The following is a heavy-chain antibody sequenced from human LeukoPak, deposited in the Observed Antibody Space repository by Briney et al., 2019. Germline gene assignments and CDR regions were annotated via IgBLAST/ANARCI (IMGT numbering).Heavy chain of an antibody. CDR3: ARANSGDYDFWSGYYPFDY. Sequence: SRTLSLTCTVSGGSISSGDYYWSWIPQAPGKGLVWSVYIYYGGSTYYHPAPKHRVTITVQPATTQLSLKLSSVTAADTAVYYCARANSGDYDFWSGYYPFDYWGQGTLVTVSS. D-gene: IGHD3-3*01. CDR2: IYYGGST. V-gene: IGHV4-30-4*08. CDR1: GGSISSGDYY. J-gene: IGHJ4*02.